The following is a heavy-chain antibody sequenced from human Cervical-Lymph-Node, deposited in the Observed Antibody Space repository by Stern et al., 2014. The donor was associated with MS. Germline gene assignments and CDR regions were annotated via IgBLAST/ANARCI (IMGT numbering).Heavy chain of an antibody. CDR3: AGTTVTTYNSDS. Sequence: EVQLVESGGGLVQPGGSLRLSCAASGFSFSDQYMDWVRQAPGKGLEWVGRSRNKANSYTTGYAASVKGRFTISRDDSKNSLYLQMNSLKTEDTAVYYCAGTTVTTYNSDSWGQGTLVTVSS. CDR2: SRNKANSYTT. D-gene: IGHD4-17*01. J-gene: IGHJ4*02. V-gene: IGHV3-72*01. CDR1: GFSFSDQY.